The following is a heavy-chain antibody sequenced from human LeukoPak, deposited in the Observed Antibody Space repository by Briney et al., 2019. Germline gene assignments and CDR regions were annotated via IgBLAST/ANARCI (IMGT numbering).Heavy chain of an antibody. CDR2: IRYDGSNK. CDR1: GFTFSSYG. D-gene: IGHD1-26*01. Sequence: GGSLRLSCAASGFTFSSYGMHWVRQAPGKGLEWVAFIRYDGSNKYYADSVKGRFTISRDNSKNTLYLQMNSLRAEDTAVYYCARDRWELGKDFDYWGQGTLVTVSS. V-gene: IGHV3-30*02. CDR3: ARDRWELGKDFDY. J-gene: IGHJ4*02.